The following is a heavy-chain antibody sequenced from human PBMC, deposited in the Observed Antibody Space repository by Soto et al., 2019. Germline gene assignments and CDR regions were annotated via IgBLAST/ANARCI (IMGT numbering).Heavy chain of an antibody. Sequence: GESLKTSWKGSGYSFASHWVAWVRQMPEKGLEWIGTNYPGDSDTIYSPSFQGQVTISADKSISTAYLQWTSLKDSDTAMYYCARPPYSSTSWYFDLWGRGTLVTVSS. CDR1: GYSFASHW. V-gene: IGHV5-51*01. D-gene: IGHD6-19*01. CDR2: NYPGDSDT. CDR3: ARPPYSSTSWYFDL. J-gene: IGHJ2*01.